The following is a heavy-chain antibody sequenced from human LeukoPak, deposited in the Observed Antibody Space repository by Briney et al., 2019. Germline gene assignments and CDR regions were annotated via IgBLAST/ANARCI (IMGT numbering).Heavy chain of an antibody. J-gene: IGHJ6*04. Sequence: GGSLRLSCAASGFTFSSYYMSWVRQAPGKGLEWVANIKQDGSEKYYLDSVKGRFTISRDNAKNSLYLQMNSLRAEDTAVYYCAELGITMIGGVWGKGTTVTISS. D-gene: IGHD3-10*02. CDR2: IKQDGSEK. CDR1: GFTFSSYY. V-gene: IGHV3-7*01. CDR3: AELGITMIGGV.